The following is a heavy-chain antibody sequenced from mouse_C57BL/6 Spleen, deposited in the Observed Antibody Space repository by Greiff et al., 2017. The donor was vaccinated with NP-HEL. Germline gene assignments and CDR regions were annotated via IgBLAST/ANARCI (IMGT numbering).Heavy chain of an antibody. Sequence: QVQLKESGPELVKPGASVKISCKASGYAFSSSWMNWVKQRPGKGLEWIGRLYPGDGDTNYNGQFKGKATLTADKSSSTAYMQLSSLTSEDSAVYFCAREDPDGQLRLRGYFDYWGQGTTLTVSS. CDR3: AREDPDGQLRLRGYFDY. CDR2: LYPGDGDT. J-gene: IGHJ2*01. V-gene: IGHV1-82*01. D-gene: IGHD3-2*02. CDR1: GYAFSSSW.